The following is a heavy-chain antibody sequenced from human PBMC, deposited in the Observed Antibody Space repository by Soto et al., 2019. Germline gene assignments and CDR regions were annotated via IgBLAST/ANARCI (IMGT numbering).Heavy chain of an antibody. Sequence: QVQLVESGGGVVQPGRSLRLSCAASGFTFSSYAMHWVRQAPGKGLGWVAVISYDGSNKYYADSVKGRFTISRDNSKNTLYLQMNSLRAEDTAVYYCARDRGNWVDDFDYWGQGTLVTVSS. J-gene: IGHJ4*02. V-gene: IGHV3-30-3*01. CDR3: ARDRGNWVDDFDY. D-gene: IGHD1-1*01. CDR1: GFTFSSYA. CDR2: ISYDGSNK.